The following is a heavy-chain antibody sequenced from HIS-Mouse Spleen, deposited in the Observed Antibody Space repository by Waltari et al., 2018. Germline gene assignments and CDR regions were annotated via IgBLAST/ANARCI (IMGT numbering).Heavy chain of an antibody. Sequence: QLQLQESGPGLVKPSETLSLTCTFSGGSISSSSYYWGWIRQPPGKGLEWIGSIYYSGSTYYNPSLKSRVTISVDTSKNQFSLKLSSVTAADTAVYYCARGIDSSGLDYWGQGTLVTVSS. V-gene: IGHV4-39*07. CDR2: IYYSGST. D-gene: IGHD3-22*01. J-gene: IGHJ4*02. CDR3: ARGIDSSGLDY. CDR1: GGSISSSSYY.